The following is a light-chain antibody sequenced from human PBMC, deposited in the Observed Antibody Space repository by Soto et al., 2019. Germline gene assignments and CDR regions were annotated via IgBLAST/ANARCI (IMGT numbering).Light chain of an antibody. CDR2: GAS. Sequence: EIVLTQSPGTLSLSPGERATLSCRASQSVSSSYLAWYQQKPGQAPRLLIYGASSRATGIPDRFSGSGSGTDCTLSISRLEPEDFAVYYCQQYGSSPQKFGQGTKVEIK. CDR3: QQYGSSPQK. J-gene: IGKJ1*01. V-gene: IGKV3-20*01. CDR1: QSVSSSY.